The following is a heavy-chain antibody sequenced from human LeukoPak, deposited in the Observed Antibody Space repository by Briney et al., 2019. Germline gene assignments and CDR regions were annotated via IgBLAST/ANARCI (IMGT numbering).Heavy chain of an antibody. D-gene: IGHD6-13*01. CDR2: IYYSGST. CDR1: GGSISSGGYY. V-gene: IGHV4-31*03. CDR3: AGARSAAGNFDY. Sequence: SQTLSLTCTVSGGSISSGGYYWSWIRQHPGRGLEWIGYIYYSGSTYYNPSLKSRVTISADTSKNQFSLTLSSVTAADTAVYYCAGARSAAGNFDYWGQGTLVTVSS. J-gene: IGHJ4*02.